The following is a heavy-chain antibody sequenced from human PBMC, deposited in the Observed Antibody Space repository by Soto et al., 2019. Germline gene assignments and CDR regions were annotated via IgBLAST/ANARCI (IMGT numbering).Heavy chain of an antibody. D-gene: IGHD3-10*01. V-gene: IGHV3-30*18. Sequence: QVQLVESGGGVVQPGRSLRLSCAASGFTFSSYGMHWVRQAPGKGLEWVAVISYDGSNKYYADSVKGRFTISRDNSKNTVYLQMNSLRAEGTAVYYCAKGEDYYGSGSYPTYYYYYIDVWGKGTTVTVSS. CDR1: GFTFSSYG. CDR3: AKGEDYYGSGSYPTYYYYYIDV. CDR2: ISYDGSNK. J-gene: IGHJ6*03.